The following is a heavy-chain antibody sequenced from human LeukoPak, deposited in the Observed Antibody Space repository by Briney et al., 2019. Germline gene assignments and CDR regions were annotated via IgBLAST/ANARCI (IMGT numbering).Heavy chain of an antibody. V-gene: IGHV1-18*01. J-gene: IGHJ3*02. CDR2: ISAYNGNT. CDR3: ARDLTMIVVVTTGAFDI. CDR1: GYTFTSYG. Sequence: ASVKVSCKASGYTFTSYGITWVRQAPGQGLEWMGWISAYNGNTNYAQKLQGRVTMTTDTSTSTAYMELRSLRSDDTAVYYCARDLTMIVVVTTGAFDIWGQGTMVTVSS. D-gene: IGHD3-22*01.